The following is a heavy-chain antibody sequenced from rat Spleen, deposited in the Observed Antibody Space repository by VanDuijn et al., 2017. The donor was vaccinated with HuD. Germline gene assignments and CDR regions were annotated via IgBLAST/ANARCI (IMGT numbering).Heavy chain of an antibody. Sequence: EVQLVESGGGLVQPGRSLKLSCAASGFTFSNYYMAWVRQAPKKGLEWVASIGPSGDSTYYRDSVKGRFTVSRDNAKGTLFLQMDSLRFEDTATYYCAKSRFYYYDGGYYCFNYWGQGVMVTVSS. CDR1: GFTFSNYY. D-gene: IGHD1-12*02. J-gene: IGHJ2*01. V-gene: IGHV5-25*01. CDR2: IGPSGDST. CDR3: AKSRFYYYDGGYYCFNY.